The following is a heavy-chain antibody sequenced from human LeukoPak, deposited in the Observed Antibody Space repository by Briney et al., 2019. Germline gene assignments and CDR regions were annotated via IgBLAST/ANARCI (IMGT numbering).Heavy chain of an antibody. V-gene: IGHV1-69*05. D-gene: IGHD2-2*01. Sequence: SVKVSCKASGGTFSSYAISWVRQAPGQGLEWMGGIIPIFGTANYAQKFQGRVTITTDESTSTAYMELSSLRSEDTAVYYCARGGVVVPAAQHFDYWGQGTLVTVSS. CDR3: ARGGVVVPAAQHFDY. J-gene: IGHJ4*02. CDR2: IIPIFGTA. CDR1: GGTFSSYA.